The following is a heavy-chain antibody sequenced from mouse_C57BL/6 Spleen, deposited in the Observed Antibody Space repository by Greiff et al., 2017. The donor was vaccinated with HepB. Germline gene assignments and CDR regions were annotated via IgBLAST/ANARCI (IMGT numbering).Heavy chain of an antibody. V-gene: IGHV2-2*01. CDR1: GFSLTSYG. CDR2: IWRVGST. J-gene: IGHJ1*03. CDR3: ARDYYYGSIYGYFDV. Sequence: VKLMESGPGLVQPSQSLSITCPVSGFSLTSYGVHWVRQSPGKGLEWLGVIWRVGSTDYNAAFISRLSISKDNSKSQVFLKMNSLQADDTAIYYCARDYYYGSIYGYFDVWCTGTTVTVSS. D-gene: IGHD1-1*01.